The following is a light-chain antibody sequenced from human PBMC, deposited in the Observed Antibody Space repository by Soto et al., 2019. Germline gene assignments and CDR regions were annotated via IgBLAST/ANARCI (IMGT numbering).Light chain of an antibody. J-gene: IGKJ4*01. V-gene: IGKV1-5*03. CDR2: TAS. CDR1: QSISSW. CDR3: QQYESYPVA. Sequence: DIQMTQSPSTLSASVGDRVTITCRASQSISSWLAWYQQKPGKAPKLLISTASSLESGVPSRFSGSGSATEFTLTISSLQPDDFATYYCQQYESYPVAFGGGTKVEIK.